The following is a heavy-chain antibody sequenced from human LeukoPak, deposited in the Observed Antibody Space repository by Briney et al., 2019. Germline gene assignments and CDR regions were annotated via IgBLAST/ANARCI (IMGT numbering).Heavy chain of an antibody. Sequence: ASVKVSCKASGYTLTDYYMHWVRQAPGQGLEWMGRINPNSGGTNYAQKFQGRVTMTRDTSISTAYMELRSLRSDDTAVYYCARCLAAAATDYYYGMDVWGQGTTVTVSS. D-gene: IGHD6-13*01. J-gene: IGHJ6*02. CDR1: GYTLTDYY. CDR3: ARCLAAAATDYYYGMDV. V-gene: IGHV1-2*06. CDR2: INPNSGGT.